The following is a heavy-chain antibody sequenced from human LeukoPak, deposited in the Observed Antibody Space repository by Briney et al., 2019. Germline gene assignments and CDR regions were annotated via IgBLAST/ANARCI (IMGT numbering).Heavy chain of an antibody. J-gene: IGHJ3*01. Sequence: ASVKVSCKVTGDRLTELSIHWVRQAPGKGLEWMGGLDPEDYETIYAQTFQGRVTMTEDISTDTAYMELSSLTSEDTAVYYCASEWGCSGGICSGPGYDAFDLWGQGTMVTVSS. V-gene: IGHV1-24*01. CDR2: LDPEDYET. D-gene: IGHD2-15*01. CDR1: GDRLTELS. CDR3: ASEWGCSGGICSGPGYDAFDL.